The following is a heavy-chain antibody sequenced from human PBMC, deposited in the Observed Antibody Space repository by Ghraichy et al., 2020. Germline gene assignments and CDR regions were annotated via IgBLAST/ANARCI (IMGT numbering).Heavy chain of an antibody. V-gene: IGHV4-61*01. J-gene: IGHJ4*02. CDR1: GGSVSSGSYY. CDR2: IYYSGST. D-gene: IGHD4-17*01. Sequence: SETLSLTCTVSGGSVSSGSYYWSWIRQPPGKGLEWIGYIYYSGSTNYNPSLKSRVTISVDTSKNQFSLKLSSVTAADTAVYYCARGEFYGDYFYPSDYWGQGTLVTVSS. CDR3: ARGEFYGDYFYPSDY.